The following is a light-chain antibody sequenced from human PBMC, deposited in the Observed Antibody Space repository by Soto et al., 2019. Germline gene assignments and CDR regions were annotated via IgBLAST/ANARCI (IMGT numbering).Light chain of an antibody. V-gene: IGLV1-40*01. Sequence: QSVLTQPPSVSGAPGQRVTISCTGRSSNIGAGYDVHWYQHLPGTAPKLLIYDNSHRPSGVPDRFSGSKSGTSASLAITGLQAEDEADYYCQSYDSSLSAPYVFGTGTKVTVL. J-gene: IGLJ1*01. CDR1: SSNIGAGYD. CDR2: DNS. CDR3: QSYDSSLSAPYV.